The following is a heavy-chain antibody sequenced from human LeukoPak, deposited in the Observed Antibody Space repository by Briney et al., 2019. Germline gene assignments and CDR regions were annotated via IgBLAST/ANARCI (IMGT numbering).Heavy chain of an antibody. V-gene: IGHV4-59*01. Sequence: SETLSLTCTVSGGSISSYYWSWIRQPPGKGLEWIGYIYYSGSTNYNPSLKSRVTISVDTSKNQFSLKLSSVTAADTAVYYCARADSSGWYSGAFDIWGQGTMVTVSS. CDR1: GGSISSYY. CDR3: ARADSSGWYSGAFDI. D-gene: IGHD6-19*01. J-gene: IGHJ3*02. CDR2: IYYSGST.